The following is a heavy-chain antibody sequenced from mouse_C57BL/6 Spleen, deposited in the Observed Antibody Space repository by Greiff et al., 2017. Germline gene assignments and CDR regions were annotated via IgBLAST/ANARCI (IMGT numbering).Heavy chain of an antibody. CDR3: ARHDDGYAFAY. CDR1: GFTFSDYG. D-gene: IGHD2-3*01. Sequence: EVNVVESGGGLVQPGGSLKLSCAASGFTFSDYGMAWVRQAPRKGPEWVAFISNLAYSIYYADTVTGRFTISRENAKNTLYLEMSSLRSEDTAMYYCARHDDGYAFAYWGQVTLVTVSA. J-gene: IGHJ3*01. V-gene: IGHV5-15*01. CDR2: ISNLAYSI.